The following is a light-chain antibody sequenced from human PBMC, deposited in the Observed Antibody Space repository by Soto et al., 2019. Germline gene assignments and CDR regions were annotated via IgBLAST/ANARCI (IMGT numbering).Light chain of an antibody. V-gene: IGKV3-15*01. Sequence: EIVMTQSPASLSVSPGERATLSCRASQSVSSDLAWYQHKPGQAPRLLIYGASNRATGIPARFSGGGSGTEFTLTISSLQSEDFAVYYCQQYSNWPPYTFGQGTKLEIK. J-gene: IGKJ2*01. CDR3: QQYSNWPPYT. CDR1: QSVSSD. CDR2: GAS.